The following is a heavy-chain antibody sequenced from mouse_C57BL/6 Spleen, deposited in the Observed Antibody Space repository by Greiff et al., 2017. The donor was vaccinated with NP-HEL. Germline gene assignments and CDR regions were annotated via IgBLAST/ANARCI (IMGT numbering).Heavy chain of an antibody. D-gene: IGHD1-1*01. CDR3: ARHYYGSSYGYFDV. CDR1: GYTFTSYW. CDR2: IYPGSGST. J-gene: IGHJ1*03. Sequence: VQLQQSGAELVKPGASVKMSCKASGYTFTSYWITWVKQRPGQGLEWIGDIYPGSGSTNYNEKFKSKATLTVDTSSSTAYMQLSSLTSEDSAVYYCARHYYGSSYGYFDVWGTGTTVTVSS. V-gene: IGHV1-55*01.